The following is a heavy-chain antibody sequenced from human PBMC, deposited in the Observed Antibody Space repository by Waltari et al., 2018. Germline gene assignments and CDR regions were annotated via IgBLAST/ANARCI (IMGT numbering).Heavy chain of an antibody. J-gene: IGHJ6*03. CDR2: INQDGSEK. Sequence: EEQLVESGGGLVQPGGSLRLSCAAYGFTFTGNWMAWFRQAPGKGLEWVANINQDGSEKRYVDSVKGRFTISRDNARNSLYLQLNSLRAEDTALYYCARDYYYYMDVWGKGTTVTVSS. CDR3: ARDYYYYMDV. V-gene: IGHV3-7*01. CDR1: GFTFTGNW.